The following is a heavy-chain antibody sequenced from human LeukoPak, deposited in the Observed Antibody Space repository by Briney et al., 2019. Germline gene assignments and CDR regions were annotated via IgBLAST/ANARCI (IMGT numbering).Heavy chain of an antibody. D-gene: IGHD6-19*01. V-gene: IGHV3-49*03. J-gene: IGHJ5*02. CDR1: GFTFGDYA. CDR3: ARRPCSSGCNNWVDP. CDR2: IRSSAYGGTT. Sequence: GGSLRLSCTASGFTFGDYAMTWFRQAPGKGLEWVAFIRSSAYGGTTEYAASVKGRFTISRDDSKSIAYLQMNSLKTEDTAVYYCARRPCSSGCNNWVDPWGQGTLVTVSS.